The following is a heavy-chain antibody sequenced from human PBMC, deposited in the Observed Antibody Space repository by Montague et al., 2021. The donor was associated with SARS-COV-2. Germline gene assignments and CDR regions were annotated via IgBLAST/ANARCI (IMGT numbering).Heavy chain of an antibody. D-gene: IGHD4-23*01. Sequence: TLSLTYTVSGDSVSSEIYYWSWIRQPAGKGLEWIGRIYTSGSTNYNPSLRSRVTISVDTSKNQFSLRLSSVTAADTAVYYCAGVGGNHYRYFDYWGQGTLVTVSS. J-gene: IGHJ4*02. CDR3: AGVGGNHYRYFDY. CDR1: GDSVSSEIYY. CDR2: IYTSGST. V-gene: IGHV4-61*02.